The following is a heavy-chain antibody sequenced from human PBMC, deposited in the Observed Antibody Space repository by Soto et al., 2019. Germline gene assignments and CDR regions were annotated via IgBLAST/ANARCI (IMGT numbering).Heavy chain of an antibody. CDR1: GYTFTSYA. Sequence: ASVKVSCKASGYTFTSYAMHWVRQAPGQRLEWMGWFNAGNGNTKYSQKFQGRVTITRDTSASTAYMELSSLRSEDTAVYYCARDLFTRSRYCSSTSCYAFWFDPWGQGTLVTVSS. CDR2: FNAGNGNT. CDR3: ARDLFTRSRYCSSTSCYAFWFDP. V-gene: IGHV1-3*01. D-gene: IGHD2-2*01. J-gene: IGHJ5*02.